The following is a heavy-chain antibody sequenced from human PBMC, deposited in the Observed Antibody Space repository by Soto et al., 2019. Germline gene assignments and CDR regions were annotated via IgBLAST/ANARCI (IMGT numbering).Heavy chain of an antibody. Sequence: TSETLSLTCAVYGGSFSGYYWSWIRQPPGKGLEWIGEINHSGSTNYNPSLKSRVTISVDTSKNQFSLKLSSVTAADTAVYYCARGSRDGYNPWYFDYWGQGTLVTVSS. CDR3: ARGSRDGYNPWYFDY. CDR2: INHSGST. D-gene: IGHD5-12*01. J-gene: IGHJ4*02. CDR1: GGSFSGYY. V-gene: IGHV4-34*01.